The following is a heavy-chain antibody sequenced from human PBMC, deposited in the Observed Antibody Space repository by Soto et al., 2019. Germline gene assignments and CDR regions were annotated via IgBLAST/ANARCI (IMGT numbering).Heavy chain of an antibody. V-gene: IGHV2-5*02. Sequence: QITLKESGPTLVKPTQTLTLTCTFSGFSLSTSGVGVGWIRQPPGKALEWLALIYWDDDKRYSPSLKSRLTNTKDXXKXQXXLTMTNMDPVDTATYYCARVDTAMVQVLAVFAFDIWGQGTMVTVSS. CDR1: GFSLSTSGVG. CDR2: IYWDDDK. D-gene: IGHD5-18*01. CDR3: ARVDTAMVQVLAVFAFDI. J-gene: IGHJ3*02.